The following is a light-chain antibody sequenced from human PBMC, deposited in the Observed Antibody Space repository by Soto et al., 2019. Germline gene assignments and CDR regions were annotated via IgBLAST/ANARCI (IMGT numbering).Light chain of an antibody. V-gene: IGLV2-14*01. CDR2: EVS. Sequence: QSALTQPASVSGSPGQSITISCTGTSSDVGGYNYVSWYQQHPGKAPKLMIYEVSNRPSGVSNRFSGSKSGNTASLTISGLQAEDEADYYCSSTSSSIPYVFGTGTKLTVL. J-gene: IGLJ1*01. CDR1: SSDVGGYNY. CDR3: SSTSSSIPYV.